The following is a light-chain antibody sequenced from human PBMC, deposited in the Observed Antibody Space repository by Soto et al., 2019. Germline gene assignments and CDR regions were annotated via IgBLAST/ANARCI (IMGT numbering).Light chain of an antibody. J-gene: IGKJ5*01. Sequence: DIQMTESPSSLSASVGGIFTITCQASQDISNYLNWYQQKPGKAPKLLIYDASNLETGVPSRFSGSGSGTDFTFTISSLQPEGIATYYCQQYDNLPITFGQGTRLEIK. CDR2: DAS. CDR1: QDISNY. CDR3: QQYDNLPIT. V-gene: IGKV1-33*01.